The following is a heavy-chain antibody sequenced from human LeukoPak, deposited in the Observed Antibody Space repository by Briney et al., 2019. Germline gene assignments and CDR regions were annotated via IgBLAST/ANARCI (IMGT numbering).Heavy chain of an antibody. CDR3: ARDPYYDFWSGYYAFDI. J-gene: IGHJ3*02. CDR2: IYYSGST. D-gene: IGHD3-3*01. V-gene: IGHV4-30-4*08. Sequence: SQTLSLTCTVSGGSISSGDYYWSWIRQPPGKGLEWIGYIYYSGSTYYNPSLKSRVTISVDTSKNQFSLKLSSATAANTAVYYCARDPYYDFWSGYYAFDIWGQGTMVTVSS. CDR1: GGSISSGDYY.